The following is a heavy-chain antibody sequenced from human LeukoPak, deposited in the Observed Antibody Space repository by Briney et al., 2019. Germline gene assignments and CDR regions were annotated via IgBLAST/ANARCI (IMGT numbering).Heavy chain of an antibody. J-gene: IGHJ4*02. Sequence: PGGSLRLSCAASGFTFSTYAMSWVRQAPGKGLEWVSGNSGSGGSTYYADSVKGRFIISRDNSKNTLYLQMYSLRAEDTAVYYCAKDQHPYCSGGSCYSFDYWGQGTLVTVSS. CDR3: AKDQHPYCSGGSCYSFDY. CDR1: GFTFSTYA. V-gene: IGHV3-23*01. D-gene: IGHD2-15*01. CDR2: NSGSGGST.